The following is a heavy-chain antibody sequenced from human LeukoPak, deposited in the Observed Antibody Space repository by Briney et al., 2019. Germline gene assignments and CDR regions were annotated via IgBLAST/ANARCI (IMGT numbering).Heavy chain of an antibody. CDR3: ARAHYGYSYGPSWYYYYDMDV. V-gene: IGHV4-30-4*01. D-gene: IGHD5-18*01. CDR2: IYYSGST. CDR1: GGSISSGDYY. Sequence: SQTLSLICTVSGGSISSGDYYWSWIRQPPGKGLEWIGYIYYSGSTYYNPSLKSRVTISVDTSKNQFSLKLSSVTAADTAVYYCARAHYGYSYGPSWYYYYDMDVWGQGTTVTVSS. J-gene: IGHJ6*02.